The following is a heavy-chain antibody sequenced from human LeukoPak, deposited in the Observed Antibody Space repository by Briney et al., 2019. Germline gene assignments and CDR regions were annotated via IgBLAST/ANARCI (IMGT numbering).Heavy chain of an antibody. CDR2: INPSDGGT. CDR1: GYTFTNYY. CDR3: ATDNGDYVDY. D-gene: IGHD4-17*01. J-gene: IGHJ4*02. V-gene: IGHV1-46*01. Sequence: ASVRVSCKASGYTFTNYYMHWVRQAPGQGLEWMAIINPSDGGTYYAQKFQGRVTMTEDTSTDTAYMELSSLRSEDTAVYYCATDNGDYVDYWGQGTLVTVSS.